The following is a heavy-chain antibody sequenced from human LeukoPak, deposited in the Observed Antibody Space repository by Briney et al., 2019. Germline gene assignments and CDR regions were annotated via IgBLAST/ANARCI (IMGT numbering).Heavy chain of an antibody. CDR3: ARVHAAVYAFDI. Sequence: PSETLSLTCTVSGYSISSGYYWGWIRQPPGKGLEWIGSIYHSGSTYYNPSLKSRVTISVDTSKNQFSLKLSSVTAADTAVYYCARVHAAVYAFDIWGQGTMVTVSS. CDR2: IYHSGST. D-gene: IGHD6-13*01. J-gene: IGHJ3*02. CDR1: GYSISSGYY. V-gene: IGHV4-38-2*02.